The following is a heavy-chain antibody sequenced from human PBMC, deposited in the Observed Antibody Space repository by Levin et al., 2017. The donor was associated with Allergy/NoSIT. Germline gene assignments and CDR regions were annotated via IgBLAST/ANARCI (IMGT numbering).Heavy chain of an antibody. CDR1: GFTFSSYA. CDR3: ARAQGAFDI. CDR2: ISYDGSNK. Sequence: GESLKISCAASGFTFSSYAMHWVRQAPGKGLEWVAVISYDGSNKYYADSVKGRFTISRDNSKNTLYLQMNSLRAEDTAVYYCARAQGAFDIWGQGTMVTVSS. V-gene: IGHV3-30-3*01. J-gene: IGHJ3*02.